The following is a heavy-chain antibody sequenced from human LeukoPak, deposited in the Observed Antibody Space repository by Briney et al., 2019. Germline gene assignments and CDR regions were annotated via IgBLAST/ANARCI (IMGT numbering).Heavy chain of an antibody. CDR1: GFTFSSYA. CDR3: AKRNSRDGGAWFEP. D-gene: IGHD5-24*01. V-gene: IGHV3-23*01. Sequence: GGSLRLSCAASGFTFSSYAMSWVRQAPGKGLEWVSFITASGVSTYYADTVKGRFAISRDNSKSTLYLEMNNLRVEDTAVYYAAKRNSRDGGAWFEPWGQGTLVTVSS. J-gene: IGHJ5*02. CDR2: ITASGVST.